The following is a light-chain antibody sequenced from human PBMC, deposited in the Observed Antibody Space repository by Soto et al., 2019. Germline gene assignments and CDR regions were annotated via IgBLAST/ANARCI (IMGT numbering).Light chain of an antibody. J-gene: IGKJ3*01. CDR2: YAS. CDR3: QHPSNWPPT. CDR1: ESVHRN. V-gene: IGKV3-15*01. Sequence: EMVMTQSPATLSVSPGESVTLSCRASESVHRNLAWYQQKPGQGPSLLIYYASTRATGVPDRFTGSGSGTEFTLTISSLQSEDSGLYHCQHPSNWPPTFGPGTKVEIK.